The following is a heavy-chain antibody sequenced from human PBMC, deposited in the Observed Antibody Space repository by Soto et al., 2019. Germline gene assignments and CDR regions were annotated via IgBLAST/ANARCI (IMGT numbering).Heavy chain of an antibody. V-gene: IGHV3-48*03. D-gene: IGHD1-26*01. CDR3: ETRKYGSCDIGAFDV. CDR1: GFSFSTYE. Sequence: EVQLVESGGGLVQPGGSLRLSCAASGFSFSTYEMNWVRQAPGKGLEWVSYISKNGIDIYYADSVKGRFTISRDNANNSLFLQMDSLRPEDTAVDYDETRKYGSCDIGAFDVWGQVKMVAVSS. CDR2: ISKNGIDI. J-gene: IGHJ3*01.